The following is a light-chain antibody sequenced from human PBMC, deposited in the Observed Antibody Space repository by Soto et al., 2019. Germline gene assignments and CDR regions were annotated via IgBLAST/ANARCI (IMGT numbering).Light chain of an antibody. Sequence: EIVLTQSPATLSVSPGERATLSCRASQSVGSNLAWFQQKPGQAPRLLIYGASTRATGVPARFSGSGSGTDFTLTISSLQSEHFAVYYCQQYTNWPPITFGQGSRLEIK. CDR2: GAS. J-gene: IGKJ5*01. CDR3: QQYTNWPPIT. V-gene: IGKV3-15*01. CDR1: QSVGSN.